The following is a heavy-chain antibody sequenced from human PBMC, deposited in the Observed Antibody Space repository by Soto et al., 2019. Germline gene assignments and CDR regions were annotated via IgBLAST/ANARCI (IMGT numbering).Heavy chain of an antibody. D-gene: IGHD6-13*01. V-gene: IGHV1-69*13. J-gene: IGHJ6*02. Sequence: SVKVSCKASGGTFSSYAISWVRQAPGQGLEWMGGIIPIFGTANYAQKFQGRVTITADESTSTAYMELSSLRSEDTAVYYCARGESIAAAGYYYYYGMDVWGQGTMVTVSS. CDR1: GGTFSSYA. CDR2: IIPIFGTA. CDR3: ARGESIAAAGYYYYYGMDV.